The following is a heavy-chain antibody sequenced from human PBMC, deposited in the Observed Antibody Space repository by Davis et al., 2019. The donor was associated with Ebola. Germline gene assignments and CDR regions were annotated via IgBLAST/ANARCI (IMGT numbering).Heavy chain of an antibody. D-gene: IGHD6-13*01. Sequence: ASVPVSRLASLYTFTSYGIAWVRQAPGQGLQWMGWISAYNGKTDYAQNLRGRVTMTTDTSTTTAYTELRSLTSDDTAVYYCARDTSSSWYDEFLYYGMDVWGKGTTVTVSS. CDR1: LYTFTSYG. J-gene: IGHJ6*04. CDR3: ARDTSSSWYDEFLYYGMDV. CDR2: ISAYNGKT. V-gene: IGHV1-18*04.